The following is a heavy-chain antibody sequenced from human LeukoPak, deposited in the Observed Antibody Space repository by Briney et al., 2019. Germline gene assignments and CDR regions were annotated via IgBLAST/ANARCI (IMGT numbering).Heavy chain of an antibody. Sequence: SETLSLTCTVSGGSISPYYWSWIRQTPGKGLEWIGYILYSGTTTNYNPSLKSRVTISVDTSKNQFSLKLSSVTVADTAVYYCARVGDWNDLVYWGQGTLVTVSS. D-gene: IGHD1-1*01. CDR3: ARVGDWNDLVY. CDR1: GGSISPYY. V-gene: IGHV4-59*01. J-gene: IGHJ4*02. CDR2: ILYSGTTT.